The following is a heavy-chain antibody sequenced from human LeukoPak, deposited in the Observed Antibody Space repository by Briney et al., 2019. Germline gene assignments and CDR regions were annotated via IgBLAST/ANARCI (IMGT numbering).Heavy chain of an antibody. V-gene: IGHV5-51*01. Sequence: GESLKISCKGSGYSFTSYWLGWVRQMPGKGLEWMGIIYPGDSDTRYSPSFQGQVTISADKSFSTAYLQWSSLKASDTAMYYCARPYCSSTSCPGAFDIWGQGTMVTVSS. D-gene: IGHD2-2*01. J-gene: IGHJ3*02. CDR1: GYSFTSYW. CDR2: IYPGDSDT. CDR3: ARPYCSSTSCPGAFDI.